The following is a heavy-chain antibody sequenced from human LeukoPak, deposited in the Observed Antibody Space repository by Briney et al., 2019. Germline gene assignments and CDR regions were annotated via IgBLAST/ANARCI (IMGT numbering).Heavy chain of an antibody. D-gene: IGHD3-3*01. CDR2: ISSSSSYI. Sequence: GGSLRLSCAASGFTFSSYSMNWVRQAPGKGLEWVSSISSSSSYIYYADSVKGRFTISRDNAKNSLYLQMNSLRAEDTAVYYCARVGSGYYLSDMNYWGQGTLVTLSS. J-gene: IGHJ4*02. V-gene: IGHV3-21*01. CDR1: GFTFSSYS. CDR3: ARVGSGYYLSDMNY.